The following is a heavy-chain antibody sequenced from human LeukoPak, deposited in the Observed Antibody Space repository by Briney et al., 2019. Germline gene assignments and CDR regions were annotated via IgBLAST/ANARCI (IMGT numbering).Heavy chain of an antibody. CDR2: ISSSSSYI. V-gene: IGHV3-21*01. Sequence: GGSLRLSCAASGFTFSSYAMSWVRQAPGKGLEWVSSISSSSSYIYYADSVKGRFTISRDNAKNSLYLQMNSLRAEDTAVYYCAREAGNRITIFGVVIIGYFDYWGQGTLVTVSS. CDR3: AREAGNRITIFGVVIIGYFDY. D-gene: IGHD3-3*01. J-gene: IGHJ4*02. CDR1: GFTFSSYA.